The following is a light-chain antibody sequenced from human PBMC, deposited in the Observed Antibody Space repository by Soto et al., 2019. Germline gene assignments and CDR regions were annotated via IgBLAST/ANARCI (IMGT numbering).Light chain of an antibody. CDR3: QQYQDWPRT. Sequence: EIVITHSPATLSLSPGERATLSCRASERLTGNLAWYQHRPGQAPRLLIYEVSTRATYIPARFSGRGSRTEFTLTISSLQSEDSAVYYCQQYQDWPRTFGQGTNVDIK. CDR2: EVS. CDR1: ERLTGN. J-gene: IGKJ1*01. V-gene: IGKV3-15*01.